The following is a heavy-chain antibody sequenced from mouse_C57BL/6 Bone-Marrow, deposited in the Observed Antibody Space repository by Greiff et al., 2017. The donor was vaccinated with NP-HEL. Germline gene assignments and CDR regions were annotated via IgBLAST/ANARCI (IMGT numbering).Heavy chain of an antibody. CDR3: TLYYAWFVY. CDR1: GFTFSNYW. CDR2: IRLKSDNYAT. Sequence: EVKLMESGGGLVQPGGSMKLSCVASGFTFSNYWMNWVRQSPEKGLEWVAQIRLKSDNYATHYAESVKGRFTISRDDSKSSVYLQMNNLRAEDTGIYYCTLYYAWFVYWGQGTLVTVSA. V-gene: IGHV6-3*01. D-gene: IGHD1-1*01. J-gene: IGHJ3*01.